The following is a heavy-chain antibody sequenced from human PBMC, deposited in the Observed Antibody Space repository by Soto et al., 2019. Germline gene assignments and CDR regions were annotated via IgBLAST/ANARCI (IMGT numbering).Heavy chain of an antibody. CDR2: ISYAGGNK. V-gene: IGHV3-30*18. Sequence: PGGSLRLSCAASGFTFSNFGMHWVRQAPGKGLEWVAFISYAGGNKYYADSVKGRFTISRDNSKTLYLQMNSLRREDTAVYYCAKGGGAGNFYYYGADVWGQGTTVTVSS. D-gene: IGHD3-16*01. CDR1: GFTFSNFG. J-gene: IGHJ6*02. CDR3: AKGGGAGNFYYYGADV.